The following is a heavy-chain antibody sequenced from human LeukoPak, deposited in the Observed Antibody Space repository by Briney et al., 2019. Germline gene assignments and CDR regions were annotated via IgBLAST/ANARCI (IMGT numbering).Heavy chain of an antibody. V-gene: IGHV4-39*01. J-gene: IGHJ4*02. CDR2: IYYSGST. Sequence: SETLSLTCTVSGGSISSSSYYWGWIRQPPGKGLEWIGSIYYSGSTYYNPSLKSRVTISVDTSKNQFSLKLSSVTAADTAVYYCARVDSYSSSWWGWGGYFDYWGQGTLVTVSS. D-gene: IGHD6-13*01. CDR3: ARVDSYSSSWWGWGGYFDY. CDR1: GGSISSSSYY.